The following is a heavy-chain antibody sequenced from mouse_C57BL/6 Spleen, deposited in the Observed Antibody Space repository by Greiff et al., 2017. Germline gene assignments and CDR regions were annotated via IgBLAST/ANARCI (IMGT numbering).Heavy chain of an antibody. Sequence: LQESGPELVKPGASVKISCKASGYAFSSSWMNWVKQRPGKGLEWIGRIYPGDGDTNYNGKFKGKATLTADKSSSTAYMQLSSLTSEDSAVYFCARETNDGYYPAWFAYWGQGTLVTVSA. CDR3: ARETNDGYYPAWFAY. V-gene: IGHV1-82*01. J-gene: IGHJ3*01. CDR1: GYAFSSSW. D-gene: IGHD2-3*01. CDR2: IYPGDGDT.